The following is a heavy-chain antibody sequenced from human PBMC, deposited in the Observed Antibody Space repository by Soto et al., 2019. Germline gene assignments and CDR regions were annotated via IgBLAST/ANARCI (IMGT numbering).Heavy chain of an antibody. CDR3: ARVRGYFEWWWATEYDAFDI. V-gene: IGHV3-74*01. Sequence: EVQLVESGGGLVQPGGSLRLSCAASGFTFSSYWMHWVRQAPGKGLVWVSRINSDGSSTSYADSVKGRFTISRDNAKNTLYLQMNSLRAEDTAVYYCARVRGYFEWWWATEYDAFDIWGQGTMVTVSS. J-gene: IGHJ3*02. CDR2: INSDGSST. D-gene: IGHD3-9*01. CDR1: GFTFSSYW.